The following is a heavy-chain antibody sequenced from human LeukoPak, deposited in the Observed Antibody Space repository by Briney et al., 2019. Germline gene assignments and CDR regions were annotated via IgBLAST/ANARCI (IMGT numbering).Heavy chain of an antibody. CDR3: AKDYFPYLYNSGGYFLAFSAMDV. V-gene: IGHV3-23*01. D-gene: IGHD3-22*01. Sequence: GGSLRLSCAASGFTFRSYAMSWVRQAPGKGLEWVSGISDTGGRSFYADSVKGRFTISRDNSKSTLYLEMNSLRAEDTAVYHCAKDYFPYLYNSGGYFLAFSAMDVWGQGTTVTVSS. J-gene: IGHJ6*02. CDR1: GFTFRSYA. CDR2: ISDTGGRS.